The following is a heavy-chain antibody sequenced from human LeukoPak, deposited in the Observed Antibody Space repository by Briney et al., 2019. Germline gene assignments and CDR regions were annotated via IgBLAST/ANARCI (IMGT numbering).Heavy chain of an antibody. J-gene: IGHJ4*02. Sequence: EASVKVSCKASGYTFTSYYMHWVRQAPGQGLEWMGWINPNSGGTNYAQKFQGRVTMTRDTSISTAYMDLSRLRSDDTAVYYCASSFLTGYYNFDYWGQGTLVTVSS. CDR3: ASSFLTGYYNFDY. CDR1: GYTFTSYY. D-gene: IGHD3-9*01. V-gene: IGHV1-2*02. CDR2: INPNSGGT.